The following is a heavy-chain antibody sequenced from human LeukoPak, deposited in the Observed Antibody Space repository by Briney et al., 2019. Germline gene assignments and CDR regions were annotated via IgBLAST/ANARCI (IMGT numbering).Heavy chain of an antibody. J-gene: IGHJ6*02. CDR1: GYTLTELS. Sequence: ASVKVSCKVSGYTLTELSMHWVRQAPGKGLEWLGGFDPGDGETIYAQKFQGRVTMTEDTSTDTAYMELSSLRSEDTAVYYCARGRYRSSTSCPYYYYGMDVWGQGTTVTVSS. CDR2: FDPGDGET. D-gene: IGHD2-2*01. CDR3: ARGRYRSSTSCPYYYYGMDV. V-gene: IGHV1-24*01.